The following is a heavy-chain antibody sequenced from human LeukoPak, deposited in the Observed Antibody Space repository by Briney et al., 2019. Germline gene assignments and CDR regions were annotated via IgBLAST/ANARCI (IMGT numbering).Heavy chain of an antibody. Sequence: GASVKVSCKVSGYTLTELSMHWVRQAPGKGLEWMGGFDPEDGETIYAQKFQGRVTITADESTSTAYMEVSSLTSEDTAVYYCAAEVEGGTARPSYYYYYMDVWGKGTTVTVSS. V-gene: IGHV1-24*01. D-gene: IGHD6-6*01. J-gene: IGHJ6*03. CDR2: FDPEDGET. CDR1: GYTLTELS. CDR3: AAEVEGGTARPSYYYYYMDV.